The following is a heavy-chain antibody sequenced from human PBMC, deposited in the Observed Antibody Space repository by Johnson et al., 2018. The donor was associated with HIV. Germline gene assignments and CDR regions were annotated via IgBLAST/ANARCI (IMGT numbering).Heavy chain of an antibody. CDR1: GFTFNSYA. Sequence: QVQLVESGGGVVQPGRSLRLSCAASGFTFNSYAMHWVRQAPGKGLEWVAIISYDGSNKFYADSVKGRFTLSRDNSKNTLYLQMNSLKADDTAIYYCAKDEEGYSSAWSAGTAFDIWGQGTMVTVSS. CDR3: AKDEEGYSSAWSAGTAFDI. V-gene: IGHV3-30*04. D-gene: IGHD6-13*01. J-gene: IGHJ3*02. CDR2: ISYDGSNK.